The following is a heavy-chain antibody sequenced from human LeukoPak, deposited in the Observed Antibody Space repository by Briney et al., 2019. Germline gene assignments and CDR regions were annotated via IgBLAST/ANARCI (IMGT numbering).Heavy chain of an antibody. D-gene: IGHD6-19*01. V-gene: IGHV3-74*01. CDR3: ASSGIAVAGTRYFDY. Sequence: PGGSLRLSCAASGFTFSSYWMHWVRQAPGKGLMWVSRINSDGSSTSYADSVKGRFTISRDNAKNTLYLQMNSLRAEDTAVYYCASSGIAVAGTRYFDYWGQGTLVTVSS. CDR1: GFTFSSYW. CDR2: INSDGSST. J-gene: IGHJ4*02.